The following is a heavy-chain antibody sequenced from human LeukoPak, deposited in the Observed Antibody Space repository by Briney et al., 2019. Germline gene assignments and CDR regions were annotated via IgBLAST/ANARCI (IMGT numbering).Heavy chain of an antibody. V-gene: IGHV1-46*04. D-gene: IGHD6-19*01. CDR3: ASTIAVAGPFDD. J-gene: IGHJ4*02. CDR1: GYTFPSYY. CDR2: INPRCGST. Sequence: VASVKVSCKASGYTFPSYYIHWVRQAPGQGLEWMGMINPRCGSTLFAQKLQGRLTMTRDPSTSTIYMDLSSLTPEDTAVYYCASTIAVAGPFDDWGPGNLVTVSS.